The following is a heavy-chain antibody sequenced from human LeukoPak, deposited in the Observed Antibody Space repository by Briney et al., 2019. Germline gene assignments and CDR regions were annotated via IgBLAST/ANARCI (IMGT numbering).Heavy chain of an antibody. Sequence: GASVKVSCKVSGYTLTELSMHWVRQAPGKGLEWMGGFDAEAGETIYAQKFQGRVTMTEDTSTNTAYMELSSLRSEDTAVYYCATAREKGGAFDIWGQGTMVTVSS. D-gene: IGHD1-26*01. CDR2: FDAEAGET. J-gene: IGHJ3*02. CDR1: GYTLTELS. CDR3: ATAREKGGAFDI. V-gene: IGHV1-24*01.